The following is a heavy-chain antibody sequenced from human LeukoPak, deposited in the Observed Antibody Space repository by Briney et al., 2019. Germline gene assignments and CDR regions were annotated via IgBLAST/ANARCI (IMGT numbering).Heavy chain of an antibody. CDR1: GYTFTDHY. Sequence: ASLKVSFKTSGYTFTDHYIHWVRQAPGQGLEWLGWFSPNSGGTRYAQKFQGRVTMTRDTSISTAYMELSRLRSDDTAVYYCARRGNIWYYFDYWGQGTLVTVSS. J-gene: IGHJ4*02. CDR2: FSPNSGGT. V-gene: IGHV1-2*02. CDR3: ARRGNIWYYFDY. D-gene: IGHD6-13*01.